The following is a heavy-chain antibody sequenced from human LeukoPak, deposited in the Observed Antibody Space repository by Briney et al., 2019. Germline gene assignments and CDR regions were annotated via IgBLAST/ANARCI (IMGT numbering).Heavy chain of an antibody. CDR2: INPNSGGT. V-gene: IGHV1-2*02. D-gene: IGHD5-18*01. J-gene: IGHJ4*02. Sequence: GASVKVSCEASGYTFTGYYMRWVRQAPGQGLEWMGWINPNSGGTNYAQKFQGRVTMTRDTSISTAYMELSRLRSDDTAVYYCAARGYSYGDRDGIFDYWGQGTLVTVSS. CDR3: AARGYSYGDRDGIFDY. CDR1: GYTFTGYY.